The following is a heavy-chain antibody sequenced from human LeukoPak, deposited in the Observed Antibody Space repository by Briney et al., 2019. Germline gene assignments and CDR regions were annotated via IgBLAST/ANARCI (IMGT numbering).Heavy chain of an antibody. CDR2: ISYDGSNK. V-gene: IGHV3-30*04. CDR3: AREYGRGRDGYNWVDY. D-gene: IGHD5-24*01. Sequence: PGGSLRLSCAASGFTFSSYAMPWVRQAPGKGLEWVAVISYDGSNKYYADSVKGRFTISRDNSKNTLYLQMNSLRAEDTAVYYCAREYGRGRDGYNWVDYWGQGTLVTVSS. CDR1: GFTFSSYA. J-gene: IGHJ4*02.